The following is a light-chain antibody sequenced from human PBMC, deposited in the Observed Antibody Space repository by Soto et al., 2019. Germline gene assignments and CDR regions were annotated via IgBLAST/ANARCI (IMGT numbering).Light chain of an antibody. Sequence: QSALTQPASVSGSPGQSITISCTGTTSAYVSWYQQHPGTAPKLMIYEVSNRPSGVSNRFSGSKSGNTASLTISGLQTEDDADYYCSSYTSSSTLLFGGGTKLTVL. V-gene: IGLV2-14*01. CDR1: TSAY. CDR3: SSYTSSSTLL. CDR2: EVS. J-gene: IGLJ2*01.